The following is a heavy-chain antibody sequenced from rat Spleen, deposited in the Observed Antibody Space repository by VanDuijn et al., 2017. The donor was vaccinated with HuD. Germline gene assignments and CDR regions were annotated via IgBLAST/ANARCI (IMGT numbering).Heavy chain of an antibody. J-gene: IGHJ4*01. CDR2: ISTGGGNT. V-gene: IGHV5-25*01. Sequence: EVQLVESGGGLVQPGRSMKLSCAASGFTFSNYYMAWVRQAPTKGLEWVASISTGGGNTYYRDSVKGRFTISRDNAKSTLYLQMDSLRSEDTAIYYCAREMLDAWGQGASVTVSS. CDR1: GFTFSNYY. CDR3: AREMLDA.